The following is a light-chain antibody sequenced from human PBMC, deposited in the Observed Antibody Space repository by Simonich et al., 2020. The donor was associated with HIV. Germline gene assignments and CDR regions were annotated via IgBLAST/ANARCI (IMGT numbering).Light chain of an antibody. CDR2: WAS. V-gene: IGKV4-1*01. J-gene: IGKJ1*01. CDR1: QTVLYNSNNKNY. CDR3: QQYYSTPQT. Sequence: DIVMTQSPDSLAVSLGERATINCKSSQTVLYNSNNKNYLAWYQQKPGQPPKLLIYWASTRESGVPDRLSGSGSGTDFTLTISSLQAEDVAVYYCQQYYSTPQTFGQGTKVEIK.